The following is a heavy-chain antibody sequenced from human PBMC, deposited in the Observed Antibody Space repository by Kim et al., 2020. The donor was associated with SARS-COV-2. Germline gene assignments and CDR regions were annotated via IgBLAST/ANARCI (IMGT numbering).Heavy chain of an antibody. Sequence: GGSLRLSCAASGFTFRSYAMNWVRQAPGKGPEWVAVISYDGSNKNYADSVKGRFIISRDNSKNTLHLQMNSLRAEDTAVYYCARDANRGYSYGWTYYYYG. V-gene: IGHV3-30*19. J-gene: IGHJ6*01. CDR2: ISYDGSNK. D-gene: IGHD5-18*01. CDR1: GFTFRSYA. CDR3: ARDANRGYSYGWTYYYYG.